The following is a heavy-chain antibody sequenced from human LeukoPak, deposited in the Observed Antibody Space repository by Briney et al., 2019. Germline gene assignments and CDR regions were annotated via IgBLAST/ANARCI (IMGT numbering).Heavy chain of an antibody. CDR3: AREKTPLRYFDWLRVGDYYYMDV. V-gene: IGHV3-30*04. D-gene: IGHD3-9*01. CDR1: GFPFSGYT. CDR2: ISYDGSNK. J-gene: IGHJ6*03. Sequence: GGSLRLSCAASGFPFSGYTMHWVRQSPGKGLEWVAVISYDGSNKYYADSVKGRFTISRDNSKNTLYLQMNSLRAEDTAVYYCAREKTPLRYFDWLRVGDYYYMDVWGKGTTVTVSS.